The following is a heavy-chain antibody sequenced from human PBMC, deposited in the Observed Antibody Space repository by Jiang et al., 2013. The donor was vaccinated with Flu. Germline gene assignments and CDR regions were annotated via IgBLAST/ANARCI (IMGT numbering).Heavy chain of an antibody. V-gene: IGHV1-69*06. CDR2: VNPIFGTT. Sequence: SGAEVKKPGSSVKVSCKASGGSFSSYAINWVRQAPGQGLEWMGGVNPIFGTTDYAQKFQGRVTIIADRSTSTAYMDLSSLRSEDTAVYYCARSSWGYSYGPFEYWGQGNPGHRLL. J-gene: IGHJ4*02. CDR3: ARSSWGYSYGPFEY. CDR1: GGSFSSYA. D-gene: IGHD5-18*01.